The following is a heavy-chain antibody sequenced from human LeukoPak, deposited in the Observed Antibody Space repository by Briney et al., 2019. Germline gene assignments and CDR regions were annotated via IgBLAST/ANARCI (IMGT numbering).Heavy chain of an antibody. Sequence: GESLKISCKISGYILTRNWIGWVRQVPGKGLEWMGLAYPGDSGAKYSPSFQGQVTFSVDKSISTAYLQWSSLKASDTAMYYCARQSSTAYYDSSGLPYDAFDIWGQGTMVTVSS. CDR3: ARQSSTAYYDSSGLPYDAFDI. CDR2: AYPGDSGA. CDR1: GYILTRNW. D-gene: IGHD3-22*01. V-gene: IGHV5-51*01. J-gene: IGHJ3*02.